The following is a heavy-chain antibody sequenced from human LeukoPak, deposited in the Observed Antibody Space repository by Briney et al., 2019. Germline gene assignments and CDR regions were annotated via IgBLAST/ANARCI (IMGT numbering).Heavy chain of an antibody. Sequence: SETLSLTCTVSGGSNSSGSYYWGWIRQPPGKGLEWIGSIYYSGSTYYNPSLKSRVTISVDTSKNQFSLKLSSVTAADTAVYYCASPDYGDYFDYWGQGTLVTVSS. J-gene: IGHJ4*02. CDR3: ASPDYGDYFDY. CDR1: GGSNSSGSYY. D-gene: IGHD4-17*01. V-gene: IGHV4-39*07. CDR2: IYYSGST.